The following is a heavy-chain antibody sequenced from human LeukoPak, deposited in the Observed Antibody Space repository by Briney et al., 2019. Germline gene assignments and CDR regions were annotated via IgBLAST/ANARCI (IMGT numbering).Heavy chain of an antibody. D-gene: IGHD2-2*01. CDR1: GGSVSSGTYY. V-gene: IGHV4-61*09. J-gene: IGHJ3*02. Sequence: MASETLSLTCTVSGGSVSSGTYYWSWIRQPAGKGLEWIGHIYTSESTNYNPSLKSRVTISVDTSKNQFSLKLTSVTAADTAVYYCARDDWTYCSSTTCPDAYIWGQGTMVTVPS. CDR2: IYTSEST. CDR3: ARDDWTYCSSTTCPDAYI.